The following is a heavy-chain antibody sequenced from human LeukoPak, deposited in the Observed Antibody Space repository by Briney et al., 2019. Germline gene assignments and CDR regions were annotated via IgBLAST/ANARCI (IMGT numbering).Heavy chain of an antibody. Sequence: PGGSLRLSYVASGFHFSRYWMHWVRQAPRKGLVWVSRIKIYGSTNHADSVKGRFTISRDNAKNTVSLQMNSLRAEDTGVYFCARAPSEIGGYYPEYFRHWGQGTLVTVSS. CDR2: IKIYGST. CDR1: GFHFSRYW. V-gene: IGHV3-74*01. CDR3: ARAPSEIGGYYPEYFRH. J-gene: IGHJ1*01. D-gene: IGHD3-22*01.